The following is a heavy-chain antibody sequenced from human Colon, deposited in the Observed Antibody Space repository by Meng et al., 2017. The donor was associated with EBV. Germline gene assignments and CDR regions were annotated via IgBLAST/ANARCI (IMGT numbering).Heavy chain of an antibody. CDR3: ARLYPPDQWLLTSDTSEY. D-gene: IGHD6-19*01. CDR1: GGSFRCHY. V-gene: IGHV4-34*01. Sequence: PLQPWGVGRLKPSETLSLPLAVYGGSFRCHYWTWNRQPPGKGLEWIGEINHSGITNYNPSLKSRVTISTDTSKNQFSLKVKSVTAADTAVYFCARLYPPDQWLLTSDTSEYWGQGTLVTVSS. J-gene: IGHJ4*02. CDR2: INHSGIT.